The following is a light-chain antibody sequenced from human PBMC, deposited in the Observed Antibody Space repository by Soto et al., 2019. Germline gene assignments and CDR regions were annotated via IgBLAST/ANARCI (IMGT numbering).Light chain of an antibody. CDR2: DAS. V-gene: IGKV3-11*01. J-gene: IGKJ4*01. CDR3: QQHISWPLT. CDR1: QSVTNS. Sequence: EIVLTQSPATLSLSPGERATLSCRASQSVTNSLAWYQQKPGQAPRLLVYDASNRATGIPTRFSGSGSGTDFTLTISNLEPEDFAVYYCQQHISWPLTFGGGTKMDI.